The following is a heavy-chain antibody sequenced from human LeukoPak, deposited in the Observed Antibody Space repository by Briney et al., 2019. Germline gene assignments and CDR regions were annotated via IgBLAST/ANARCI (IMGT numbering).Heavy chain of an antibody. CDR2: IYYSGST. Sequence: SETLSLTCTVSGGSIRSSSYYWGWIRQPPGKGLEWIASIYYSGSTYYNPSLKSRVTMSVDTSKNQFSLKLSSVTAADTAVYYCARDSDTAMVTGFDYWGQGTLVTVSS. D-gene: IGHD5-18*01. CDR3: ARDSDTAMVTGFDY. V-gene: IGHV4-39*07. J-gene: IGHJ4*02. CDR1: GGSIRSSSYY.